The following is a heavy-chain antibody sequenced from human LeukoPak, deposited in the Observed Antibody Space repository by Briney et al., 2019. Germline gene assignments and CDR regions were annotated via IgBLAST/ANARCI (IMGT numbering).Heavy chain of an antibody. CDR1: GSSFTSYW. CDR2: IYPGDSDT. J-gene: IGHJ4*02. Sequence: GASLKISCKGSGSSFTSYWIGWVRPMPGKGLEWMGIIYPGDSDTRYSPSFQGQVTISADKSISTAYLQWSSLKASDTAMYYCARLTGIVVVPAAMFGPPDYWGQGTLVTVSS. CDR3: ARLTGIVVVPAAMFGPPDY. V-gene: IGHV5-51*01. D-gene: IGHD2-2*01.